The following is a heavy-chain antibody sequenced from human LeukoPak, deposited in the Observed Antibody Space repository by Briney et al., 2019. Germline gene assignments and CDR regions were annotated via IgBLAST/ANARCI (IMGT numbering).Heavy chain of an antibody. CDR3: ARAGDSSSPRRGIDY. Sequence: GGSLRLSCAASGFTFSSYSMNWVRQAPGKGLEWVSSISSSSSYIYYADSVKGRFTISRDNAKNSLYLQMNSLRAEDTAVYYCARAGDSSSPRRGIDYWGQGTLVTVSS. CDR1: GFTFSSYS. J-gene: IGHJ4*02. CDR2: ISSSSSYI. V-gene: IGHV3-21*01. D-gene: IGHD6-13*01.